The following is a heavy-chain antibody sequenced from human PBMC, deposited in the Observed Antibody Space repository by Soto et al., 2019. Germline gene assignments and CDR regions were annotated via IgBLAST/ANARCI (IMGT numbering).Heavy chain of an antibody. Sequence: KQSQTLSLTCTVSGGSISSSSYYWGWIRQPPGKGLEWIGSIYYSGSTYYNPSLKSRVTISVDTSKNQFSLKLSSVTAADTAVYYCARPGDYGDYDPTRINWFDPWGQGTLVTVSS. CDR2: IYYSGST. CDR1: GGSISSSSYY. D-gene: IGHD4-17*01. V-gene: IGHV4-39*01. CDR3: ARPGDYGDYDPTRINWFDP. J-gene: IGHJ5*02.